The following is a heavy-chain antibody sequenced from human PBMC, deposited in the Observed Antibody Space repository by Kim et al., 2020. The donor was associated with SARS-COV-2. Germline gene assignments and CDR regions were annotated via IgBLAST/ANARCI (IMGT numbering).Heavy chain of an antibody. V-gene: IGHV3-23*01. Sequence: GGSLRLSCAASGFTFSRYAMSWVRQAPGKGLEWVSSISGSGGSTYYADSVKGRFTISRDNSKNTLYLQMNSLRAEDTAVYYCAKDLGGHRRAFVIWGQGKMVTVSS. CDR1: GFTFSRYA. CDR3: AKDLGGHRRAFVI. CDR2: ISGSGGST. D-gene: IGHD3-16*01. J-gene: IGHJ3*02.